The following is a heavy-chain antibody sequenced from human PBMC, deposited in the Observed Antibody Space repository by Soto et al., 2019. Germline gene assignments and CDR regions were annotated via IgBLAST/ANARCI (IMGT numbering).Heavy chain of an antibody. CDR3: AKRPGRFYGDYDPENSYYFDY. J-gene: IGHJ4*02. D-gene: IGHD4-17*01. Sequence: ESGGGLVQPGGSLRLSCAASGFTFSSYAMSWVRQAPGKGLEWVSAISGSGGSTYYADSVKGRFTISRDNSKNTLYLQMNSLRAEDTTVYYCAKRPGRFYGDYDPENSYYFDYWGQGTLVTVSS. V-gene: IGHV3-23*01. CDR1: GFTFSSYA. CDR2: ISGSGGST.